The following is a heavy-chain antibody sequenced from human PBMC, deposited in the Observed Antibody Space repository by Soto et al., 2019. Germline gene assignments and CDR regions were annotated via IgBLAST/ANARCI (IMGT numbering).Heavy chain of an antibody. CDR1: GGSISSGGYY. J-gene: IGHJ6*02. D-gene: IGHD5-12*01. CDR2: IYYSGST. V-gene: IGHV4-31*03. CDR3: ARRKEDDYWPNYYGMDV. Sequence: SETLSLTCTVSGGSISSGGYYWSWIRQHPGKGLEWIGYIYYSGSTYYNPSLRSRVTISVDTSKNQFPLKLSSVTAADTAVYYCARRKEDDYWPNYYGMDVWGQGTTVTVSS.